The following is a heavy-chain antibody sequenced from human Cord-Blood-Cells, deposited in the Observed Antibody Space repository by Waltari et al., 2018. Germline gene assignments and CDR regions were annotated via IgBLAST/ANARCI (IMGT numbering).Heavy chain of an antibody. V-gene: IGHV3-30*18. J-gene: IGHJ3*02. CDR2: ISYDGSNK. CDR1: GFTFSSYG. CDR3: AKDKAFDI. Sequence: QVQLVESGGGVVQPGRSLRLSCAASGFTFSSYGRYWVRQAPGKGLEWVAVISYDGSNKYYADSVKGRFTISRDNSKNPLYLQLNSLRAEDTAVYYCAKDKAFDIWGQGTMVTVSS.